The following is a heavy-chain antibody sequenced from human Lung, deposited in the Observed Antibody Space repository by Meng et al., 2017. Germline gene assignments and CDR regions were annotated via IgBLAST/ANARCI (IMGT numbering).Heavy chain of an antibody. V-gene: IGHV4-4*02. CDR3: ARFDISSSGRGDY. Sequence: GLLLGSGPGLVSASGTLSLACPVSGGSITSSTWWSWVRQTPGKGLEWFGEIFHSGSTNYNPPLESRVTISVDKSKNQFSLKVYSVTAADTATYYCARFDISSSGRGDYWGQGILVTVSS. D-gene: IGHD1-26*01. J-gene: IGHJ4*02. CDR2: IFHSGST. CDR1: GGSITSSTW.